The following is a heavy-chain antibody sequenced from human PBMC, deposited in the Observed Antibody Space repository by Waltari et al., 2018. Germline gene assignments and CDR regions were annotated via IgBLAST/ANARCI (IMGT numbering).Heavy chain of an antibody. CDR1: GFSLSTSGVA. J-gene: IGHJ1*01. CDR3: AHRPGVDSSGYLQH. CDR2: VYWNDDK. V-gene: IGHV2-5*01. D-gene: IGHD3-22*01. Sequence: QITLKESGPTLVKPTQTLTLTCTFSGFSLSTSGVAVGWIRQPPGKALEWLALVYWNDDKRYSPSLKSRLTITKDTSKNQVVLTMTNMDPVDTATYYCAHRPGVDSSGYLQHWGQGTLVTVSS.